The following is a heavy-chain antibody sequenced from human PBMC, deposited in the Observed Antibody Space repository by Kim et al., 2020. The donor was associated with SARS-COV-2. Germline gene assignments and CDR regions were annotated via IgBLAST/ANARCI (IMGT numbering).Heavy chain of an antibody. J-gene: IGHJ6*03. Sequence: GGSLRLSCVGAGVSFDNYAVTWVRQAPGKGLEWVSTIRGNGGSPYYADSVRGRFTISRDDSKNAVFLQMNRLRVDDTAVYYCAKDQGVCTTTSCAAYYRDVWGKGTTVTVSS. V-gene: IGHV3-23*01. CDR2: IRGNGGSP. CDR3: AKDQGVCTTTSCAAYYRDV. D-gene: IGHD2-2*01. CDR1: GVSFDNYA.